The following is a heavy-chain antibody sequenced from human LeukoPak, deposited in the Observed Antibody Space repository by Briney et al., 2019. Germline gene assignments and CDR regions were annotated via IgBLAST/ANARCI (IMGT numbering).Heavy chain of an antibody. Sequence: ASVKVSCKASGYTFTDYYMHWVRQAPGQGLEWMGWINPNSGGTKYAQKFEGRVTMTRDTPISTAYMELTRLTSDDTAVYYCARWGRFGSGSSRWFDPWGQGTLVTVSS. CDR2: INPNSGGT. CDR3: ARWGRFGSGSSRWFDP. V-gene: IGHV1-2*02. D-gene: IGHD3-10*01. J-gene: IGHJ5*02. CDR1: GYTFTDYY.